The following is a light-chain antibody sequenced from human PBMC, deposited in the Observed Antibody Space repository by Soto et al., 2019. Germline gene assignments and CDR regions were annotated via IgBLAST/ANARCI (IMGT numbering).Light chain of an antibody. CDR2: DAS. V-gene: IGKV3-11*01. Sequence: DIVLTQSPATLSLSPGERATLSCRASQSVGSSLAWYQQKPGQAPRLLIYDASRRATGIPARFSGSGSGTDFTLTVSGLEPEDFAVYYCQQRDNWPPLFTFGPGTKVEI. J-gene: IGKJ3*01. CDR3: QQRDNWPPLFT. CDR1: QSVGSS.